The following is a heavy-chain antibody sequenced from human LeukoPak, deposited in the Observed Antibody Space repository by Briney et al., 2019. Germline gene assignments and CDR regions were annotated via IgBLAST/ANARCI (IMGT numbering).Heavy chain of an antibody. Sequence: GGSLRLSCAASGFTLSSYGMSWVRQAPGKGLEWVSAISGSGGNTYYADSVKGRFTISRDNSKNTLYLQMNSLRAEDTAVYYCAPRLAYCSGGSCDAWGQGTPVTVSS. D-gene: IGHD2-15*01. CDR2: ISGSGGNT. V-gene: IGHV3-23*01. CDR3: APRLAYCSGGSCDA. CDR1: GFTLSSYG. J-gene: IGHJ5*02.